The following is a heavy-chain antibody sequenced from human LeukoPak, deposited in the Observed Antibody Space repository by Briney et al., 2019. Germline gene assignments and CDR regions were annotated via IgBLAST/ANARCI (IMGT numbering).Heavy chain of an antibody. CDR2: ISSSSSYK. CDR1: GFTFSSYS. D-gene: IGHD1-1*01. CDR3: ARSAAGTYY. V-gene: IGHV3-21*01. J-gene: IGHJ4*02. Sequence: KPGGSLRLSCVASGFTFSSYSMNWVRQAPGKGLECVSSISSSSSYKYYTDSVKGRFTISRDNAKNSLYLQMNSLRAEDTAVYYCARSAAGTYYWGLGTLVTVSS.